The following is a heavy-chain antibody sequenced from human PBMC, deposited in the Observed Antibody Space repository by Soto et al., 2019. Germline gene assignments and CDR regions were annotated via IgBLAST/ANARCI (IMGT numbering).Heavy chain of an antibody. Sequence: EVQLVESGGGLVQPGGSLRLSCAASGFTFSSYWMSWVRQAPGKGLEWVANITQDGSEKYYVDSVKGRFTISRDNAKNSLYLQMNSLRAEDTAVYYCAREGGSIVLMVYASYFDYWGQGTLVTVSS. J-gene: IGHJ4*02. CDR1: GFTFSSYW. CDR3: AREGGSIVLMVYASYFDY. D-gene: IGHD2-8*01. CDR2: ITQDGSEK. V-gene: IGHV3-7*05.